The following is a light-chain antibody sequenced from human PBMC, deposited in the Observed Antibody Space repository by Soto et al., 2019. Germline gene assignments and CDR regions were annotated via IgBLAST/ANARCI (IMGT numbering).Light chain of an antibody. CDR2: DDT. J-gene: IGLJ2*01. CDR1: NIGSKS. Sequence: SYELTQPPSVSVAPGQTARITCGGDNIGSKSVHWYQQKPGQAPVLVVYDDTYRPSGIPERLSGSNSGKTATLTISRVEAGDEGDYYCQVWDTATDHAFFGGVTKLTVL. CDR3: QVWDTATDHAF. V-gene: IGLV3-21*02.